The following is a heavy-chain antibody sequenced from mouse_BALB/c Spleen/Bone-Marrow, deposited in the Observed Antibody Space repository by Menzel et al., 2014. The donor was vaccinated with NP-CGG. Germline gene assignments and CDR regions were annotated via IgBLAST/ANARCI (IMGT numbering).Heavy chain of an antibody. CDR2: INPGSGGT. CDR3: ARDSSGYAWFAY. J-gene: IGHJ3*01. CDR1: GYVLTNHL. V-gene: IGHV1-54*01. Sequence: QVQLQQSGAELVRPGTSVKVSCKASGYVLTNHLIEWIKQRPGQGLEWIGVINPGSGGTNYNEKFKGKATLTADRSSSTAYMQLPSLTSDASAVYFCARDSSGYAWFAYWGQGTLVTVST. D-gene: IGHD3-2*01.